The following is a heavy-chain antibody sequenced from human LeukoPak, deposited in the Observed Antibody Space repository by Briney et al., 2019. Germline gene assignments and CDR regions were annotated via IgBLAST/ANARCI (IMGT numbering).Heavy chain of an antibody. Sequence: GRSLRLSCAASGFIFSSYGMYWVRQAPGKGLEWVTNIWSDGSNKYYADSVKGRFTISRDNSKNTLYLQMNSLRAGDTAVYYCARGLFNYDSSGLNYWGQGTLVTVSS. J-gene: IGHJ4*02. V-gene: IGHV3-33*01. CDR1: GFIFSSYG. D-gene: IGHD3-22*01. CDR3: ARGLFNYDSSGLNY. CDR2: IWSDGSNK.